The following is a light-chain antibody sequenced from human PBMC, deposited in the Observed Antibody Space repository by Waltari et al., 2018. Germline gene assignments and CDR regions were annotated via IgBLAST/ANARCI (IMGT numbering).Light chain of an antibody. Sequence: DIQMTKSPSTLSASVGDRVTITCRARQSIDSWLAWYQQKPGKAPKLLIYDASSLERGVPSRFSGSGSGTEFTLTISSLQPDDFATYYCQQYNSDSQNFGQGTKVEIK. CDR1: QSIDSW. V-gene: IGKV1-5*01. CDR3: QQYNSDSQN. CDR2: DAS. J-gene: IGKJ1*01.